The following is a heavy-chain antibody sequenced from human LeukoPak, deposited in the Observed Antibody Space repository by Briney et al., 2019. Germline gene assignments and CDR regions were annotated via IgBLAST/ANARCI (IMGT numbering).Heavy chain of an antibody. J-gene: IGHJ6*02. CDR2: ISGSGYTT. Sequence: GGSLRLSCAASGFTFSNYAMSWVRQAPGKGLEWVSTISGSGYTTYFADSVKGRFSISRDNSENTLNLQMNSLRAEDTAVYYCARDLVTMVRGVIITSLPYYYYGMDVWGQGTTVTVSS. CDR3: ARDLVTMVRGVIITSLPYYYYGMDV. V-gene: IGHV3-23*01. D-gene: IGHD3-10*01. CDR1: GFTFSNYA.